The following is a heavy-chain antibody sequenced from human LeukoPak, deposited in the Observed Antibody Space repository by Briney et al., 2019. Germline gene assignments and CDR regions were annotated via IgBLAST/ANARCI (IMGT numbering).Heavy chain of an antibody. Sequence: SETLSLTCTVSGYSISSGYYWGWIRQPPGKGLEWIGNIYHSGSTYYNPSLKSRVTISVDTSKNQFSLKLSSVTAADTAVYYCARTDYYGSGSYLYWGQGTLVTVSS. D-gene: IGHD3-10*01. CDR2: IYHSGST. V-gene: IGHV4-38-2*02. CDR1: GYSISSGYY. CDR3: ARTDYYGSGSYLY. J-gene: IGHJ4*02.